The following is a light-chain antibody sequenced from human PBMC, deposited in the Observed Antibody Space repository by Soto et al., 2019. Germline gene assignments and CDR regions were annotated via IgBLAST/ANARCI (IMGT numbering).Light chain of an antibody. CDR2: GSS. CDR1: QSVSSAY. Sequence: EIVLTQSPGTLSLSPGERATLSCRASQSVSSAYLAWYQQKLGQAPRLLIYGSSNRATGIPDRFSGSGSGTDFTLTISRLEPEDCAVYYCQQYCSSRWTFGQGTKVEIK. J-gene: IGKJ1*01. V-gene: IGKV3-20*01. CDR3: QQYCSSRWT.